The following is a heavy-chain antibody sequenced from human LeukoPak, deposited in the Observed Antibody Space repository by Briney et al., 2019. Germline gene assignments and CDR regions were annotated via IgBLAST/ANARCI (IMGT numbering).Heavy chain of an antibody. Sequence: GGTLRLSCAASGFTFSSYVMSWVRQAPGKGLEWVSAISGSGGSTYYAVSVKGRFTISRDKSKNTLSLQMSILRAEDTAVYYCAKDRHFEGSGSSTWEWDVWGKGTTVTISS. CDR1: GFTFSSYV. CDR3: AKDRHFEGSGSSTWEWDV. V-gene: IGHV3-23*01. CDR2: ISGSGGST. J-gene: IGHJ6*04. D-gene: IGHD3-10*01.